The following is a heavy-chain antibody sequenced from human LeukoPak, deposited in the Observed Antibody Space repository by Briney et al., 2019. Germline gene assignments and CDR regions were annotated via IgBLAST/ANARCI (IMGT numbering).Heavy chain of an antibody. CDR3: ARETLGYSSSWFLY. V-gene: IGHV1-2*02. D-gene: IGHD6-13*01. CDR2: INPNSGGT. Sequence: ASVKVSCKASGYTFTGYYMHWVRQAPGQGLEWMGWINPNSGGTNYAQKFQGRVTMTRDTSISTAYMELSRLRSDDTAVYYCARETLGYSSSWFLYWGQGTLVIVSS. CDR1: GYTFTGYY. J-gene: IGHJ4*02.